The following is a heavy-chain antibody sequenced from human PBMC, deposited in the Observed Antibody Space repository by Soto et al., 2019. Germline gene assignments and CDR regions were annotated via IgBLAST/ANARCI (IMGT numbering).Heavy chain of an antibody. V-gene: IGHV4-34*01. D-gene: IGHD2-15*01. CDR3: ARDRYPNWFDP. CDR1: GGSFSGYY. CDR2: INHSGST. Sequence: SETLSLTCAVYGGSFSGYYWTWIRQPPGTGLEWIGEINHSGSTNYNPSLKSRVTISVDTSKNQFSLKLTSVTAADTAVYYCARDRYPNWFDPWGQGTLVTVSS. J-gene: IGHJ5*02.